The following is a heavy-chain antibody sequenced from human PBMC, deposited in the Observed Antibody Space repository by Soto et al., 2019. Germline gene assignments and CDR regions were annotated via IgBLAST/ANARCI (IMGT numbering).Heavy chain of an antibody. D-gene: IGHD1-26*01. CDR1: GGTFSSYS. J-gene: IGHJ4*02. CDR3: ARDGGRHSGGMDY. Sequence: QVQLVQSGAEVKKPGSSVKVSCKASGGTFSSYSINWVRQAPGQGLEWMGEIIPIFGTANDAQKFQGRVTMTADEATSTAYMELSSLRSEDAAVYYGARDGGRHSGGMDYWGQGTLVTVSS. V-gene: IGHV1-69*01. CDR2: IIPIFGTA.